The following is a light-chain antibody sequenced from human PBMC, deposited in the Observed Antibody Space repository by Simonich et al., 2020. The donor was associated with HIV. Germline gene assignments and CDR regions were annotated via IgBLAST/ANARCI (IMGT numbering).Light chain of an antibody. CDR1: NSDVGSYNY. V-gene: IGLV2-11*01. CDR3: CSYAGIYTFWV. CDR2: DYS. Sequence: QSALTQPRSVSGSPGQSVTISCTGTNSDVGSYNYVSWYQQHPGKAPKLMIYDYSKRPSGVPERFSGSKSGKTSPLTISGLQAEDEGDYYCCSYAGIYTFWVFGGGTKLTVL. J-gene: IGLJ3*02.